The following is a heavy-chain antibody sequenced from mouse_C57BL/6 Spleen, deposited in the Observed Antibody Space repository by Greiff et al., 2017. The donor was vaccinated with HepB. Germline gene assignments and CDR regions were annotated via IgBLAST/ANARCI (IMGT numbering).Heavy chain of an antibody. J-gene: IGHJ4*01. CDR1: GYTFTSYW. V-gene: IGHV1-7*01. CDR3: ASGYDGRGAMDY. CDR2: INPSSGYT. D-gene: IGHD2-2*01. Sequence: VQLQQSGAELAKPGASVKLSCKASGYTFTSYWMHWVKQRPGQGLEWIGYINPSSGYTKYKQKFKDKATLTADKSSSTAYMQLSSLTYEDSAVYYCASGYDGRGAMDYWGQGTSVTVSS.